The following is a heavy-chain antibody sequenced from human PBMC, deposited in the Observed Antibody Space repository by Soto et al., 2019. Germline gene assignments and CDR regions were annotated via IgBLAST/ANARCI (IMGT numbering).Heavy chain of an antibody. D-gene: IGHD3-22*01. CDR1: GFTLSGYA. CDR2: ISYDGSSK. J-gene: IGHJ4*02. Sequence: GGSLRLSCAASGFTLSGYAMDWVRQAPGKGLEYVTVISYDGSSKCYEDSVKGRFTISRDNSKNTLYLQMNSLRAEDTAVYYCARAPYYYDSSGYYGAFDYWGQGTLVTVSS. CDR3: ARAPYYYDSSGYYGAFDY. V-gene: IGHV3-30-3*01.